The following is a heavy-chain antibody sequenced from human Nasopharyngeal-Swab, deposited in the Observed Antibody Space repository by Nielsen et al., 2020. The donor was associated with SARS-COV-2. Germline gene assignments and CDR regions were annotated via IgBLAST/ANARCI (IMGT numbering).Heavy chain of an antibody. CDR2: FDPEDGET. Sequence: ASVKVSCKVSGYTLTELSMHWARQAPGKGLEWMGGFDPEDGETIYAQKFQGRVTMTEDTSTDTAYMELSSLRSEDTAVYYCATAPPIAAAGTSWFDPWGQGTLVTVSS. D-gene: IGHD6-13*01. J-gene: IGHJ5*02. V-gene: IGHV1-24*01. CDR3: ATAPPIAAAGTSWFDP. CDR1: GYTLTELS.